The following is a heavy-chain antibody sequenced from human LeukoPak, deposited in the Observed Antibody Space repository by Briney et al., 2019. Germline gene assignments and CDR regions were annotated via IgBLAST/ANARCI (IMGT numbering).Heavy chain of an antibody. CDR1: EFTFSSYW. CDR2: IKQDGSEK. V-gene: IGHV3-7*01. Sequence: GGSLTHSCAASEFTFSSYWMSWVRQAPGKGLEWVANIKQDGSEKYYVDSVKGRFTISRDNAKNSLYLQMNSLRAEDTAVYYCARDLGPGQYYYYYIDVWGKGTSVTVSS. J-gene: IGHJ6*03. CDR3: ARDLGPGQYYYYYIDV.